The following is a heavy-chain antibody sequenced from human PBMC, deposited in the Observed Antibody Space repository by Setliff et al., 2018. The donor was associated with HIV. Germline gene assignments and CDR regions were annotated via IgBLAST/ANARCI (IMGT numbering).Heavy chain of an antibody. D-gene: IGHD3-10*01. CDR3: GRSGKSGELYAY. CDR1: GYSFTNYW. CDR2: IYPIDSDT. Sequence: GESLKISCKGSGYSFTNYWVGWVRQTPGRGLEWMGIIYPIDSDTKYSPSFWGRVTISVDKSTNTAYLHWNSLRPADTAMYYCGRSGKSGELYAYWGQGTQVTVSS. V-gene: IGHV5-51*01. J-gene: IGHJ4*02.